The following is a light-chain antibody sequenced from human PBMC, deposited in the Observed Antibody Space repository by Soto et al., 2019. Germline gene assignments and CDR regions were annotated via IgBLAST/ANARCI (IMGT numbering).Light chain of an antibody. CDR3: QCQQFWISLVYT. J-gene: IGKJ2*01. V-gene: IGKV3-20*01. CDR2: GGT. Sequence: VVLTQSPDTLSLSPGEGGTLSCRASQSVSSSYLAWYQQKPGQAPRLLIYGGTRRATGIPDRFSGGGSWTDVTLSISRLERGDVAVYCCQCQQFWISLVYTFGQGTKLEIK. CDR1: QSVSSSY.